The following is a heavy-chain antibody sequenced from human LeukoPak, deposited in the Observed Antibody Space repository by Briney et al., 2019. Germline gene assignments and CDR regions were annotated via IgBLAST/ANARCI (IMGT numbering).Heavy chain of an antibody. CDR3: ARDSTAYNSFDY. CDR2: INPSGGST. V-gene: IGHV1-46*01. Sequence: ASVKVSCKASGYTFTSYYMQWLRQAPGQGLEWMGIINPSGGSTSYAQKFQGRVTMTRDTSTSTVYMELSSLRSEDTAVYYCARDSTAYNSFDYWGQGTLVTVSS. CDR1: GYTFTSYY. D-gene: IGHD5-24*01. J-gene: IGHJ4*02.